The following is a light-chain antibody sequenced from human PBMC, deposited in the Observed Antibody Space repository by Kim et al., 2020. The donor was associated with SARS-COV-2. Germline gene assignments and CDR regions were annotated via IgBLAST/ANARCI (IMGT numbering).Light chain of an antibody. CDR2: DAS. CDR3: QQYNNWPQIT. J-gene: IGKJ2*01. Sequence: EIVMTQSPATLSVSPGERATLSCRASQSVSTNVVWYQQKPGQAPRFLIYDASTRATGTPARFSGSGSGTEFTLTISRLQSEDLAVYYCQQYNNWPQITFGQGTKLEI. CDR1: QSVSTN. V-gene: IGKV3-15*01.